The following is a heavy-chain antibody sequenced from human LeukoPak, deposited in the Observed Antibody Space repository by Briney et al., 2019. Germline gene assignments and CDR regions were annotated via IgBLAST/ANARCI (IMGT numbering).Heavy chain of an antibody. CDR2: ILYSGSS. CDR3: AGRAARFFDY. V-gene: IGHV4-59*01. J-gene: IGHJ4*02. D-gene: IGHD6-25*01. CDR1: GDSLNSYY. Sequence: SETLSLTCTVSGDSLNSYYWSWIRQPPGEGLQWIGYILYSGSSNYNASLRSRVAISVDTSKNQFSLKLTSVTAADTAVYYCAGRAARFFDYWGQGILVTVSS.